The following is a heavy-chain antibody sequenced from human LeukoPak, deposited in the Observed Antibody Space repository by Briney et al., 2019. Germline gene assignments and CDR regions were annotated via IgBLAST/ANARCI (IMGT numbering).Heavy chain of an antibody. D-gene: IGHD1-26*01. CDR1: GGSISSYY. V-gene: IGHV4-4*07. Sequence: SETLSLTWTVSGGSISSYYWSWIRQPAGKGLEWIGRIYTSGSTNYNPSLKSRVTISVDKSKNQFSLKLSSVTAADTAVYYCARVHSGSYYNWFDHWGQGTLVTVSS. J-gene: IGHJ5*02. CDR3: ARVHSGSYYNWFDH. CDR2: IYTSGST.